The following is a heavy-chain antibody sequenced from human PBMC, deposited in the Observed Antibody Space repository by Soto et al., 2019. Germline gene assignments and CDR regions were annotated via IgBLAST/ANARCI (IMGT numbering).Heavy chain of an antibody. D-gene: IGHD3-9*01. V-gene: IGHV4-4*07. J-gene: IGHJ3*02. CDR1: GGSISSYY. CDR3: LRDQYNDIAPEAFDI. CDR2: VYTSGST. Sequence: QVQLQESGPGLVKPSETLSLTCTVSGGSISSYYWSWIRQPAGKGLEWIGRVYTSGSTTYNPSLRSRVTLSVDTTTSQYSLKLRSVTAAATALDYWLRDQYNDIAPEAFDIWGQGTKVTVSS.